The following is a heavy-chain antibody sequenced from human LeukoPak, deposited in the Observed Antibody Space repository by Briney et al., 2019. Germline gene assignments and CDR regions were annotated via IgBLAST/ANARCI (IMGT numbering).Heavy chain of an antibody. D-gene: IGHD6-13*01. CDR3: AREYTLHPGIAAAGTGYDY. Sequence: LSQTLSLTCAISGDSVSSNSAAWNWIRQSPSRGLEWLGRTYYRSKWYNDYAVSVKSRITINPDTSKNQFSLQLNSVTPEDTAVYYCAREYTLHPGIAAAGTGYDYWGQGTLVTVSS. CDR2: TYYRSKWYN. V-gene: IGHV6-1*01. J-gene: IGHJ4*02. CDR1: GDSVSSNSAA.